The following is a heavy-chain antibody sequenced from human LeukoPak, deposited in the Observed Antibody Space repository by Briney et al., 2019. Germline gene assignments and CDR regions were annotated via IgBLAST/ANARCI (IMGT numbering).Heavy chain of an antibody. CDR1: GGTFSYYA. CDR3: ARSDYSTSSHMDV. J-gene: IGHJ6*03. CDR2: IIPIFGTA. V-gene: IGHV1-69*05. D-gene: IGHD6-6*01. Sequence: SVKVSCKASGGTFSYYAISWVRQAPGQGLEWMGRIIPIFGTANYAQKFQGRVTITTDGSTSTAYMELSSLRSEDTAVYYCARSDYSTSSHMDVWGKGTTVTVSS.